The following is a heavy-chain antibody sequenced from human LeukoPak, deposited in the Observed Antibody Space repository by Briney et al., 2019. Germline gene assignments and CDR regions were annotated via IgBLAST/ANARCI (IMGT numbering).Heavy chain of an antibody. D-gene: IGHD3-3*01. CDR2: ITYSGNT. J-gene: IGHJ6*02. Sequence: SETLSLTCTVSGGSISSGGYYWIWIRQHPGKGLEWIGYITYSGNTYYYPALNSRVTVSLDTSRTQFSLKLSSVTAADTAVYYCARIAYDALDSYYYGMDVWGQGTTVTVSS. V-gene: IGHV4-31*03. CDR3: ARIAYDALDSYYYGMDV. CDR1: GGSISSGGYY.